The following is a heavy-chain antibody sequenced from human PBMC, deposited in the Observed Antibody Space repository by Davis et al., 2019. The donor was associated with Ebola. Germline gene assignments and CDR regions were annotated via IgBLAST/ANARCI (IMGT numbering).Heavy chain of an antibody. Sequence: GEFLKISCAASGFTFSSYDMHWVRQATGKGLEWVSAIGTAGDTYYPGSVKGRFTISREKAKNSLYLQMNSLRGEDTAVYYCARAGFGEIYFDYWGQGTLVTVSS. V-gene: IGHV3-13*01. CDR1: GFTFSSYD. CDR3: ARAGFGEIYFDY. D-gene: IGHD3-10*01. J-gene: IGHJ4*02. CDR2: IGTAGDT.